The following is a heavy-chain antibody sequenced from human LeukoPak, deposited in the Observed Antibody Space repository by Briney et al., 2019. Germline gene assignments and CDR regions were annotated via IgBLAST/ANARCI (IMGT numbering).Heavy chain of an antibody. CDR2: ISGSGGGT. V-gene: IGHV3-23*01. CDR3: AKKEALYCSGGSCYYFDY. CDR1: GFTFRSYS. D-gene: IGHD2-15*01. J-gene: IGHJ4*02. Sequence: GGSLRLSCAASGFTFRSYSMNWVRQAPGKGLEWVSGISGSGGGTYYADSVKGRFTISRDNSKNTLYLQMNSLRAEDTAVYYCAKKEALYCSGGSCYYFDYWGQGTLVTVSS.